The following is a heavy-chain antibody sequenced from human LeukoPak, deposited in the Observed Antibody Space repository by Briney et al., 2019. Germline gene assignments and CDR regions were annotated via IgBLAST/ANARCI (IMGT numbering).Heavy chain of an antibody. CDR1: GFTFSSYS. CDR2: ISSSSSTI. CDR3: ARGLSGSYRGY. D-gene: IGHD1-26*01. Sequence: GGSLRFSCAASGFTFSSYSMNWVRQAPGKGLEWVSYISSSSSTIYYADSVKGRFTISRDNAKNSLYLQMNSLRAEDTAVYYCARGLSGSYRGYWGQGTLVTVSS. J-gene: IGHJ4*02. V-gene: IGHV3-48*01.